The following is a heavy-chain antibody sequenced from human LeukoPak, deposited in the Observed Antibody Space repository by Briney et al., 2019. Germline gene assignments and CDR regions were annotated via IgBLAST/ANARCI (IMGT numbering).Heavy chain of an antibody. J-gene: IGHJ4*02. CDR3: AGGGRFTSLGYFDY. V-gene: IGHV4-34*01. Sequence: PSETLSLTCAVYGVSFSGYYWSWIRQPPGKGLEWIGEINHSGSTNYNPSLKRRVTISVDTSKNQFSLKLKSVTATDTAVYYYAGGGRFTSLGYFDYWGQGTLVTVSS. CDR1: GVSFSGYY. CDR2: INHSGST. D-gene: IGHD3-16*01.